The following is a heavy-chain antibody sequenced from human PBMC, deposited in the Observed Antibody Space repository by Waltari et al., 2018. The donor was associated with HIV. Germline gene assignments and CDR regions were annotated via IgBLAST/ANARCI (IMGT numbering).Heavy chain of an antibody. Sequence: QLLQSGGGSIQPGGYLRLSCVASGFGPPSYGVNGPRQPPGKAREWVSYMGTTPTARYYEDSVRDRFTVFTDKTKQSVYLQISNLQGGDSAVYYCARGLSYFDGKPLPWYLDLWGRGSRVTVAS. CDR1: GFGPPSYG. CDR2: MGTTPTAR. J-gene: IGHJ2*01. D-gene: IGHD3-9*01. V-gene: IGHV3-48*01. CDR3: ARGLSYFDGKPLPWYLDL.